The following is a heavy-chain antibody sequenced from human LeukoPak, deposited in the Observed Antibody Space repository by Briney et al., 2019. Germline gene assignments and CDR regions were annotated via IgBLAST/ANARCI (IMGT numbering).Heavy chain of an antibody. CDR3: ARDRVRGGHVDWFDP. CDR1: GFTFSSYA. J-gene: IGHJ5*02. D-gene: IGHD3-10*01. Sequence: GGSLRLSCAASGFTFSSYAMSWVRQAPGKGLEWVSAISGSGGSTYYADSVKGRFTISRDNSKNTLYLQMNSLRAEDTAVYYCARDRVRGGHVDWFDPWGQGTLVTVSS. CDR2: ISGSGGST. V-gene: IGHV3-23*01.